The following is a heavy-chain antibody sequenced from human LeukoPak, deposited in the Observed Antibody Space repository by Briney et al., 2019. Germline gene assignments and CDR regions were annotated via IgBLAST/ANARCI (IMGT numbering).Heavy chain of an antibody. CDR2: IVVGSGNT. CDR3: AATLSPTITMVRGVIPTALDY. V-gene: IGHV1-58*02. D-gene: IGHD3-10*01. CDR1: GFTFTSSA. J-gene: IGHJ4*02. Sequence: ASVQVSCKASGFTFTSSAMQWVRQARGQRLEWIGWIVVGSGNTNYAQKFQERVTITRDMSTSTAYMELSSLRSEDTAVYYCAATLSPTITMVRGVIPTALDYWGQGTLVTVSS.